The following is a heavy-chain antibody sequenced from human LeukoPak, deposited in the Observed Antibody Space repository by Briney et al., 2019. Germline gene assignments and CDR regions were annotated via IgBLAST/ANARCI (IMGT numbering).Heavy chain of an antibody. V-gene: IGHV4-34*01. CDR3: ARRKTYYYDSSGYYPFDY. CDR2: INHSGST. D-gene: IGHD3-22*01. J-gene: IGHJ4*02. Sequence: SETLSLTCAVYGGSFSGYYWSWIRQPPGKGLEWIGEINHSGSTNYNPSLKSRVTISVDTSKNQFSLKLSSVTAADTAVYYCARRKTYYYDSSGYYPFDYWGQGTLVTDSS. CDR1: GGSFSGYY.